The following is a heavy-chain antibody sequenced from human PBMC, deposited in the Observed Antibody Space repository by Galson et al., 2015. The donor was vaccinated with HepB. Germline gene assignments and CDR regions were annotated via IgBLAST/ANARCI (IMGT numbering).Heavy chain of an antibody. CDR3: ARDLTPGYYDSSGYHPPPGY. Sequence: SLRLSCAASGFTFDDYGMSWVRQAPGKGLEWVSGINWNGGSTGYADSVKGRFTISRDNAKNSLYLQMNSLRAEDTALYYCARDLTPGYYDSSGYHPPPGYWGQGTLVTVSS. CDR2: INWNGGST. V-gene: IGHV3-20*04. J-gene: IGHJ4*02. D-gene: IGHD3-22*01. CDR1: GFTFDDYG.